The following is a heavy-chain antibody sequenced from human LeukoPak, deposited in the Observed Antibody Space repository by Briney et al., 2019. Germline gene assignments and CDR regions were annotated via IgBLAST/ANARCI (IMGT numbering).Heavy chain of an antibody. D-gene: IGHD1-26*01. CDR1: GFTFSSYS. J-gene: IGHJ4*02. V-gene: IGHV3-21*01. CDR3: ARASDVVGATTGSDY. Sequence: KPGGSLRLSCAASGFTFSSYSMSWVRQAPGKGLEWVSSISSSSSYIYYADSVKGRFTISRDNAKNSLYLQMNSLRAEDTAVYYCARASDVVGATTGSDYWGQGTLVTVSS. CDR2: ISSSSSYI.